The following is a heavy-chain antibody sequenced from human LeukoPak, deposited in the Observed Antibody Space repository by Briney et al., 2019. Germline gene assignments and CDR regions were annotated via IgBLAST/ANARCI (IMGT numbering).Heavy chain of an antibody. D-gene: IGHD3-22*01. CDR2: INHSGST. J-gene: IGHJ5*02. V-gene: IGHV4-34*01. Sequence: KPSETLSLTCAVYGGSFSGYYWSWIRQPPGKGLEWIGEINHSGSTNYNPSLKSRVTISVDTSKNQFSLRLSSVTAADTAVYYCARGIDSGGYQHKGFGPWGQGTLVTVSS. CDR3: ARGIDSGGYQHKGFGP. CDR1: GGSFSGYY.